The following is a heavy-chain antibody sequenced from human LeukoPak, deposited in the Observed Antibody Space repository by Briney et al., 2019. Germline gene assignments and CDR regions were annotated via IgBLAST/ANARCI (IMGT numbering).Heavy chain of an antibody. D-gene: IGHD2-2*01. J-gene: IGHJ5*02. CDR1: GDSVLSNSVT. V-gene: IGHV6-1*01. CDR2: TYYRSTWYN. Sequence: SQTLSLNCAISGDSVLSNSVTCNWIRQSPSRGLEWLGRTYYRSTWYNDYAVSVRGRITVNPDTSKNQFSLHLNSVTPEDTAVYYCARRLTQYDCFDPWGQGILVTGSP. CDR3: ARRLTQYDCFDP.